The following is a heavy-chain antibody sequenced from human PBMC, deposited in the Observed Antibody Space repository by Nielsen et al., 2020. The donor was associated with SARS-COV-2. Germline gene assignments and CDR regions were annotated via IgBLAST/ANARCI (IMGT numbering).Heavy chain of an antibody. V-gene: IGHV1-69*06. Sequence: SVKVSCKASGGTFSSYAISWVRQAPGQGLEWMGGIIPIFGTANYAQKFQGRVTITADKSTSTAYMELRSLRSDDTAVYYCARVRCSGGSCYFDYWGQGTLVTVSS. CDR2: IIPIFGTA. J-gene: IGHJ4*02. CDR1: GGTFSSYA. D-gene: IGHD2-15*01. CDR3: ARVRCSGGSCYFDY.